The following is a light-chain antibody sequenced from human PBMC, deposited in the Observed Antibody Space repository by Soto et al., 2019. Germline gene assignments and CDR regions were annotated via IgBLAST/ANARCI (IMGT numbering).Light chain of an antibody. CDR1: QSISSY. CDR2: QAS. CDR3: QQYFNYRT. V-gene: IGKV1-5*03. J-gene: IGKJ1*01. Sequence: DIQVTQSPSTLSAAVGDRVTITCRTSQSISSYLAWYQQKPGKAPKLLIYQASTLESGVPSRFSGSGSGTEFTLTISGMRPDDFATYHSQQYFNYRTCGQGTKVELK.